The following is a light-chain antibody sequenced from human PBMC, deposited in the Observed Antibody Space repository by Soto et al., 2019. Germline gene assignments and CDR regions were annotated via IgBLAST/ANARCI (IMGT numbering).Light chain of an antibody. J-gene: IGKJ5*01. CDR1: HPISNY. CDR3: QQTYATPIT. Sequence: EIPMTQSPSSLSASVGDRVTITCRASHPISNYLNWCQHRPGKAPKLLIYGASTLQSGVPSRFSGSESGTDFTLTITSLQPEDCATYYCQQTYATPITFGQGTRLEIK. CDR2: GAS. V-gene: IGKV1-39*01.